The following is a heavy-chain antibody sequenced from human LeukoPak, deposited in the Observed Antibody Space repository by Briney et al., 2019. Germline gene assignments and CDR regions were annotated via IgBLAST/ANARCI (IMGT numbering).Heavy chain of an antibody. D-gene: IGHD4/OR15-4a*01. CDR2: IKSKADGETT. V-gene: IGHV3-15*01. CDR3: AIDEPNYAPYDFDY. Sequence: GGSLRLSCAASRFTFSNAWMNWVRQAPGKGLEWVGRIKSKADGETTDYASPVKGRFTISRDDSNNMVYLQMNSLKIEDTAVYYCAIDEPNYAPYDFDYWGQGTLVAVSS. CDR1: RFTFSNAW. J-gene: IGHJ4*02.